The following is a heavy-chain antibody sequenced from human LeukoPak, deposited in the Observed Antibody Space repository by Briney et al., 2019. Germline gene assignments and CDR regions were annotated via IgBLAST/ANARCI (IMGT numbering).Heavy chain of an antibody. J-gene: IGHJ5*02. V-gene: IGHV1-18*01. CDR2: ISAYNGNT. Sequence: ALVRVSCKASGYTFTSYGISWVRQAPGQGLEWMGWISAYNGNTNYAQKLQGRVTMTTDTSTSTAYMELRSLRSDDTAMYYCARDFPADIVVVPAAPGDWFDPWGQGTLVTVSS. CDR1: GYTFTSYG. D-gene: IGHD2-2*01. CDR3: ARDFPADIVVVPAAPGDWFDP.